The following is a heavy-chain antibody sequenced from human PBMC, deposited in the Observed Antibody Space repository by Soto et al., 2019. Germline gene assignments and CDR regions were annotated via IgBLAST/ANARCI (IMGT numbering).Heavy chain of an antibody. J-gene: IGHJ6*02. CDR1: RGTKSTKT. Sequence: TSAKPTWKYCRGTKSTKTMWCVQHAPKKGLEWMGIINPSGGSTSYAQKFQGRVTITADESTSTAYTELSSLRSEDTAVYYCARERVTYTAMVGVGYYYYGMDVWGQGTTVTVSS. CDR2: INPSGGST. D-gene: IGHD5-18*01. CDR3: ARERVTYTAMVGVGYYYYGMDV. V-gene: IGHV1-69*08.